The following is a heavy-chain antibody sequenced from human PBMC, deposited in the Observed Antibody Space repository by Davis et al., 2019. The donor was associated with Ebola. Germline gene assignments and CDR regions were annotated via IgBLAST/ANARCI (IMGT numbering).Heavy chain of an antibody. CDR2: ISYDGSNK. Sequence: PGGSLRLSCAASGYTFSSYGMHWVRQAPGKGLEWVAVISYDGSNKYYADSVKGRFTISRDNAKNSLYLQMNSLRAEDTAVYYCARDRSPFYYYDSSGTTRYFQHWGQGTLVTVSS. D-gene: IGHD3-22*01. CDR3: ARDRSPFYYYDSSGTTRYFQH. CDR1: GYTFSSYG. J-gene: IGHJ1*01. V-gene: IGHV3-30*03.